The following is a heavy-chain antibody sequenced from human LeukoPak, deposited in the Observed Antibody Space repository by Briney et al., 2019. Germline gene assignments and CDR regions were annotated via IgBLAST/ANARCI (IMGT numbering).Heavy chain of an antibody. CDR2: IYYSGST. D-gene: IGHD3-3*01. Sequence: SETLSLTCTVSGGSISSYYWSWIRQPPGKGLEWIGYIYYSGSTNYNPSLNSRVTISVDTSKNQFSLKLSSVTAEDTAVYYCARLYYDFWSGYYTSTHFDYWGQGTLVTVSS. J-gene: IGHJ4*02. CDR1: GGSISSYY. V-gene: IGHV4-59*12. CDR3: ARLYYDFWSGYYTSTHFDY.